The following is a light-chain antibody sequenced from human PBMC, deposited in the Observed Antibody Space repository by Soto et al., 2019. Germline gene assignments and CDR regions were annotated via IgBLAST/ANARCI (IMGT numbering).Light chain of an antibody. J-gene: IGKJ2*01. CDR2: GVF. V-gene: IGKV3-20*01. CDR3: QHSGGSPRT. CDR1: QTVNSDY. Sequence: ETVLTQSPGTVSLSPGERATLSCTTSQTVNSDYLAWYQQKPGQAPRLLIYGVFNRATGIPDRLSGSGSGTYFTLTISGLEPEDSAVYYCQHSGGSPRTFGQGTNLEI.